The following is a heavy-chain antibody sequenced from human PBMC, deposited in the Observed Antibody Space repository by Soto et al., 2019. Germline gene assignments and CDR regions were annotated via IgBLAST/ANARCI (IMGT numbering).Heavy chain of an antibody. CDR2: IYYSGST. J-gene: IGHJ4*02. D-gene: IGHD6-6*01. CDR1: GGSISSGGYY. CDR3: ARDFGGNVPSGSSSFDY. V-gene: IGHV4-31*03. Sequence: SETLSLTCTVSGGSISSGGYYWSWIRQHPGKGLEWIGYIYYSGSTHYNPSLKSRVTISVDTSKNQFSLKLSSVTAADTAVYYCARDFGGNVPSGSSSFDYWGQGTLVTVSS.